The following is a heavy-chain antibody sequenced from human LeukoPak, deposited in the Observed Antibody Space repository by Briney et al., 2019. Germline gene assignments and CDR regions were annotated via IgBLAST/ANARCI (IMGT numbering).Heavy chain of an antibody. V-gene: IGHV3-21*01. J-gene: IGHJ4*02. CDR1: GFTFSTYS. D-gene: IGHD3-16*01. CDR2: ISSISHYI. CDR3: ARDLSLGNPGGFDY. Sequence: GGSLRLSCAASGFTFSTYSMNWVRQAPGKGLEWVSTISSISHYIYYADSVKGRFTISRDNAKNSMYLQMNSLRAEDTGVYYCARDLSLGNPGGFDYWGQGALVTVSS.